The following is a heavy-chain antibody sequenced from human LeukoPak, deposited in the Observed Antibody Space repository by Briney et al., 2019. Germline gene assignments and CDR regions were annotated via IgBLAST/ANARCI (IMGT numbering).Heavy chain of an antibody. Sequence: ASVKVSCEASGYTFTSYDINWVRQATGQGLEWMGWMNPNSGNTGYAQKFQGRVTMTRNTSISTAYMELSSLRSEDTAVYYCARGSGYDQRFDPWGQGTLVTVSS. CDR2: MNPNSGNT. CDR1: GYTFTSYD. D-gene: IGHD5-12*01. V-gene: IGHV1-8*01. J-gene: IGHJ5*02. CDR3: ARGSGYDQRFDP.